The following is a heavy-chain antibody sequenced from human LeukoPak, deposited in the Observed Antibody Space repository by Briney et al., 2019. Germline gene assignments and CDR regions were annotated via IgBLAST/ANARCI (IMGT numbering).Heavy chain of an antibody. D-gene: IGHD1-26*01. J-gene: IGHJ5*02. CDR2: INPSGDFR. V-gene: IGHV1-46*01. CDR1: GYTFGTHW. CDR3: ARDYSGEWEQLTGWWFDP. Sequence: ASVKVSCKAPGYTFGTHWMHWVRQAPGQGLEWMAIINPSGDFRSYAQKFQGRLTVTRDMSTRTVYMELSDLRPEDTAVYYCARDYSGEWEQLTGWWFDPWGQGTLVIVSS.